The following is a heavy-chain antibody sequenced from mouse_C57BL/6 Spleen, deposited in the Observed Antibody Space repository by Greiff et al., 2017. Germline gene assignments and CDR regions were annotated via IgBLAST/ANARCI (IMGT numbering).Heavy chain of an antibody. CDR3: ARAGTGYYYAMDY. CDR1: GFNIKDYY. CDR2: IAPEDGET. V-gene: IGHV14-2*01. J-gene: IGHJ4*01. Sequence: EVMLVESGAELVKPGASVKLSCTASGFNIKDYYMYWVKQRTEQGLEWIGRIAPEDGETKYAPKFKGKGTITADTSSNTAYLQLSSLTSEDTDVYDCARAGTGYYYAMDYWGQGTSVTVSS. D-gene: IGHD4-1*01.